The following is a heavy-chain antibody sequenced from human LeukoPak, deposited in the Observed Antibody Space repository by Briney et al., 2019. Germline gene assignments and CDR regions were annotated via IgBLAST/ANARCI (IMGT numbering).Heavy chain of an antibody. J-gene: IGHJ6*03. CDR3: ARDCRVTQELNWNYLVYYYMDV. CDR2: IYYSGST. D-gene: IGHD1-7*01. Sequence: SETLSLTCTVSGGSISSSSYYWGWIRQPPGKGLEWIGSIYYSGSTYYNPSLKSRVTISVDTSKNQFSLKLSSVTAADTAVYYCARDCRVTQELNWNYLVYYYMDVWGKGTTVTISS. V-gene: IGHV4-39*07. CDR1: GGSISSSSYY.